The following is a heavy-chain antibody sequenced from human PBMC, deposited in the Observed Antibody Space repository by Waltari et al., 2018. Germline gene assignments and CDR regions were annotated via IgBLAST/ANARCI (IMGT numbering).Heavy chain of an antibody. Sequence: QVQLQQWGAGLLKPSETLSVTCEVFDDSFSKYYWVWFRQSPRKGLEWIGYIYNSGNTNYNPSLKSRVTISADPSKNQFSLKVDSVTVADTAVYYCARLRDGYYYYYGMDVWGPGTTVTVSS. V-gene: IGHV4-4*09. CDR1: DDSFSKYY. CDR3: ARLRDGYYYYYGMDV. CDR2: IYNSGNT. J-gene: IGHJ6*02.